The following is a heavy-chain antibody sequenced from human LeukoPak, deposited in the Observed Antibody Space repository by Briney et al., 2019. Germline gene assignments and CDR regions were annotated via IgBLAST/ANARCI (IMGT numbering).Heavy chain of an antibody. D-gene: IGHD4-17*01. CDR2: INPNSGGT. V-gene: IGHV1-2*02. CDR3: ARVWTTVTEYYYYMDV. CDR1: GYTFTGYY. Sequence: ASVKVSCKASGYTFTGYYMHWVRQAPGQGLEWMGWINPNSGGTNYAQKLQGRVTMTTDTSTSTAYMELRSLRSDDTAVYYCARVWTTVTEYYYYMDVWGKGTTVTVSS. J-gene: IGHJ6*03.